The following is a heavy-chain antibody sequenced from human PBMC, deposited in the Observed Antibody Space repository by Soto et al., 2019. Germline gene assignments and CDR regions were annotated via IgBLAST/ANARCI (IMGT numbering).Heavy chain of an antibody. J-gene: IGHJ4*02. V-gene: IGHV6-1*01. CDR3: ARVGRSANWRFFEWFDY. CDR1: GDSVSSNSAA. CDR2: TYYRSKWYN. D-gene: IGHD3-3*01. Sequence: SPTLSLTCAISGDSVSSNSAAWNWIRQSPSRGLEWLGRTYYRSKWYNDYAVSVKSRITINPDTSKNQFSLQLNSVTPEDTAVYYCARVGRSANWRFFEWFDYWGQGTLVTVSS.